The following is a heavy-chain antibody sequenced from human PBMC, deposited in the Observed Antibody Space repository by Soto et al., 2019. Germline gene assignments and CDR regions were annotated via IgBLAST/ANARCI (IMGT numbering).Heavy chain of an antibody. CDR3: ARELYSSPDIDY. V-gene: IGHV3-74*01. J-gene: IGHJ4*02. D-gene: IGHD6-13*01. CDR2: VNSDGTRK. Sequence: PGGSLRLSCAVSGFTFSRYWMHWVRQAPGKGLVWVSRVNSDGTRKTYADSVKGRFTISRDNAKNTLYLQMNSLRAEDTAVYYCARELYSSPDIDYWGQGTLVTVSS. CDR1: GFTFSRYW.